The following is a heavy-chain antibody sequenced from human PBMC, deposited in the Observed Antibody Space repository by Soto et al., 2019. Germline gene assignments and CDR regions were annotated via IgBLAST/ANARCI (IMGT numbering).Heavy chain of an antibody. CDR3: ARVYGSGSTSLYYYYGMDV. V-gene: IGHV4-31*03. CDR1: GGSISSGGYY. CDR2: IYYSGST. D-gene: IGHD3-10*01. J-gene: IGHJ6*02. Sequence: PSETLSLTCTVSGGSISSGGYYWSWIRQHPGKGLEWIGYIYYSGSTYYNPSLKSRVTISVDTSKNQFSLKLSSVTAADTAVYYCARVYGSGSTSLYYYYGMDVWGQGTTVTVSS.